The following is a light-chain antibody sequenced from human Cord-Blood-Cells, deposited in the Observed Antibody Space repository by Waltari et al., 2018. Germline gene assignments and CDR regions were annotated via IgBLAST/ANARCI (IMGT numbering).Light chain of an antibody. CDR1: SSDVGGYNY. J-gene: IGLJ1*01. CDR3: SSYTSRSTYG. Sequence: QSALTQPASVSGSPGQSITISCTGTSSDVGGYNYVSWYQQHPGKAPKLMSYDVSNRPSGVAKRFAGAKCGNTASLTISGLQAEDEADYYCSSYTSRSTYGFGTGAKVTVL. V-gene: IGLV2-14*01. CDR2: DVS.